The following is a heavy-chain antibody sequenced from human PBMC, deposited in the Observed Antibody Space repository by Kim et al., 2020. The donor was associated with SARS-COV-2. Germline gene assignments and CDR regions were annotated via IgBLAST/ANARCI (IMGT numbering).Heavy chain of an antibody. CDR3: ARVQYYYGSGSPMYYFDY. V-gene: IGHV4-61*01. Sequence: SETLSLTCTVSGGSVSSGSYYWSWIRQPPGKGLEWIGYIYYSGSTNYNPSLKSRVTISVDTSKNQFSLKLSSVTAADTAVYYCARVQYYYGSGSPMYYFDYWGQGTLVTVSS. D-gene: IGHD3-10*01. CDR1: GGSVSSGSYY. CDR2: IYYSGST. J-gene: IGHJ4*02.